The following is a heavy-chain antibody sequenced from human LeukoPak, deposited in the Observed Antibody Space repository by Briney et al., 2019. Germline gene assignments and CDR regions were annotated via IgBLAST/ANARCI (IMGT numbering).Heavy chain of an antibody. CDR3: ARVQVGYYDSSGYPRRNGAFDI. V-gene: IGHV4-34*01. Sequence: SETLSLTCAVYGGSFSGYYWSWIRQPPGKGLEWIGEINHSGSTNYNPSLKSRVTISVDTSKNQFSLKLSSVTAADTAVYYCARVQVGYYDSSGYPRRNGAFDIWGRGTMVTVSS. J-gene: IGHJ3*02. CDR2: INHSGST. CDR1: GGSFSGYY. D-gene: IGHD3-22*01.